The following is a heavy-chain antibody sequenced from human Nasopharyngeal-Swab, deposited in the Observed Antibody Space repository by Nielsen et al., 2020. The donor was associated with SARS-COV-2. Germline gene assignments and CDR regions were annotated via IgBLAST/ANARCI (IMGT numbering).Heavy chain of an antibody. D-gene: IGHD2-21*01. CDR1: GGSISSSSYY. CDR3: ARHDQTIVRAIDY. V-gene: IGHV4-39*01. Sequence: SETLSLTCTVSGGSISSSSYYWGWIRQPPGKGLEWIGSIYYSGSTYYNPSLKSRVTISVDTSKNQFSLKLSSVTAADTAVYYCARHDQTIVRAIDYWGQGTLVTVSS. J-gene: IGHJ4*02. CDR2: IYYSGST.